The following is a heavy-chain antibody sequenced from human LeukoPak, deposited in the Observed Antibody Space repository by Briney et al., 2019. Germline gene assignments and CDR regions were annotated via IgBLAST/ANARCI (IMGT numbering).Heavy chain of an antibody. J-gene: IGHJ4*02. V-gene: IGHV3-7*03. CDR3: SRRLDY. CDR1: GFPFSDSW. CDR2: IKQDGSEK. Sequence: PGGSLRLSCASSGFPFSDSWMDWVRQAPGKGMEWVANIKQDGSEKHYADSVKGRFTISRDNAKNSLFFQMNGLRAEDTAVYYCSRRLDYWGQGALVTVSS.